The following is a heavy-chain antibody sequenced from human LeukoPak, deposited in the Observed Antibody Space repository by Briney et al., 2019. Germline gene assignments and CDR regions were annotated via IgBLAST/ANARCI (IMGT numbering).Heavy chain of an antibody. J-gene: IGHJ3*02. D-gene: IGHD3-10*01. CDR1: GFTFSSYA. CDR3: AKDEFGELRPFAFDI. V-gene: IGHV3-23*01. CDR2: ISGSGGST. Sequence: AGGSLRLSCAASGFTFSSYAMSWVRQAPGKGLEWVSAISGSGGSTYYADSVKGRFTISRDNSKNTLYLQMNSLRAEDTAVYYCAKDEFGELRPFAFDIWGQGTMVTVSS.